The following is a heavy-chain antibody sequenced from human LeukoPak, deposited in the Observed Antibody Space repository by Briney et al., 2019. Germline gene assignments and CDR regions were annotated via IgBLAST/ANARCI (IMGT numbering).Heavy chain of an antibody. V-gene: IGHV4-59*01. D-gene: IGHD4-11*01. CDR1: GGFISSYY. CDR2: IYYSGST. J-gene: IGHJ6*03. CDR3: ARSYSNDYYYYMDV. Sequence: SETLSLTCTVSGGFISSYYWSWIRQPPGKGLEWTGYIYYSGSTNYNPSLKSRVTISVDTSKNQFSLKLSSVTAADTAVYYCARSYSNDYYYYMDVWGKGTTVTVSS.